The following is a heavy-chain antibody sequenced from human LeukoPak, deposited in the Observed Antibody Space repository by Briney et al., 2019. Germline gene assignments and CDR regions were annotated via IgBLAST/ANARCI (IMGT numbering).Heavy chain of an antibody. CDR1: GFTFSSYS. D-gene: IGHD3-16*01. CDR2: ISSSSII. J-gene: IGHJ3*02. Sequence: PGGSLRLSCAASGFTFSSYSMAWVRQAPGKGLEWLSYISSSSIINYADSVKGRFTISRDNAKNSLYLQMNSLRDEDTAVYYCTRPQHGDLYAFDIWGQGTMVTVSS. CDR3: TRPQHGDLYAFDI. V-gene: IGHV3-48*02.